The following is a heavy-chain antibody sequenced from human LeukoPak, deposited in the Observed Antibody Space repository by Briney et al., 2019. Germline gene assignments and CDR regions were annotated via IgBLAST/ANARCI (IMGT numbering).Heavy chain of an antibody. J-gene: IGHJ4*02. CDR2: IYYSGNT. Sequence: SETLSLTCTVSGGSISSSSYYWGWIRQPPGKGLEWIGSIYYSGNTYYNPPLKSRVTISVDTSKNQFSLKLSSVTAADTAVYYCARHYSSWYYFDYWGQGTLVTVSS. CDR1: GGSISSSSYY. CDR3: ARHYSSWYYFDY. D-gene: IGHD6-13*01. V-gene: IGHV4-39*01.